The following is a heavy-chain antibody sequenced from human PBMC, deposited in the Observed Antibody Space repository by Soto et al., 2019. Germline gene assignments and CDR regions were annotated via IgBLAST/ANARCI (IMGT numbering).Heavy chain of an antibody. CDR1: GFTFSSYA. J-gene: IGHJ4*02. CDR2: ISGSGGST. Sequence: GGSLRLSCAASGFTFSSYAMSWVRQAPGKGLEWVSAISGSGGSTYYADSVKGRFTISRDNSKNTLYLQMNSLRAEDTAVYYCAKDGEGYYDSSGYYSGAPNYFDYWGQGTLVTVSS. CDR3: AKDGEGYYDSSGYYSGAPNYFDY. V-gene: IGHV3-23*01. D-gene: IGHD3-22*01.